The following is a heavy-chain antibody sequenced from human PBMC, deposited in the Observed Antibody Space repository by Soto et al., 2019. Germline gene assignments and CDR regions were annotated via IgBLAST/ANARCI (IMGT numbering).Heavy chain of an antibody. CDR1: GGSISSSSYY. D-gene: IGHD4-17*01. V-gene: IGHV4-39*01. CDR3: ARLDYGDYSWYFDL. J-gene: IGHJ2*01. Sequence: SETLSLTCTVSGGSISSSSYYWGWIRQPPGKGLEWIGSIYYSGSTYYTPSLKSRVTISVDTSKNQFSLKLSSVTAADTAVYYCARLDYGDYSWYFDLWGRGTLVTVSS. CDR2: IYYSGST.